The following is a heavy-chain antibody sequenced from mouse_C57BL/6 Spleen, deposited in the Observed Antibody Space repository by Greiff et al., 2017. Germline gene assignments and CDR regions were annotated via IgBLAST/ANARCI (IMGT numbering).Heavy chain of an antibody. V-gene: IGHV1-19*01. D-gene: IGHD1-1*02. CDR1: GYTFTDYY. Sequence: VQLQQSGPVLVKPGASVKMSCKASGYTFTDYYMNWVKQSHGKSLEWIGVINPYNGGTSYNQKFKGKATLTVDKSSSTAYMELNSLTSEDSAVYYCARGGGYLDYWGQGTTLTISS. CDR2: INPYNGGT. J-gene: IGHJ2*01. CDR3: ARGGGYLDY.